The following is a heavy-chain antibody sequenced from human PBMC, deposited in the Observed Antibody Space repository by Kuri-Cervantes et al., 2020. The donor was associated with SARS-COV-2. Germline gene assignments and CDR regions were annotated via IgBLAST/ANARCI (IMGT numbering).Heavy chain of an antibody. CDR3: AKPGSVRGIIREDHYGLDV. D-gene: IGHD3-10*01. Sequence: GGSLRLSCVASGFNFRYYGMYWVRQAPGKGLEWVAVISYDGRDTYYGDSVKGRFTISRDNSKNTLYLQMNSLRPEDTGVYYCAKPGSVRGIIREDHYGLDVWGQGTTVTVSS. CDR1: GFNFRYYG. V-gene: IGHV3-30*18. J-gene: IGHJ6*02. CDR2: ISYDGRDT.